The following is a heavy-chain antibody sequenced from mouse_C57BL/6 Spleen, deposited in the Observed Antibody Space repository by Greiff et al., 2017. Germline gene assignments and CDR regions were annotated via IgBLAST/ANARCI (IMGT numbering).Heavy chain of an antibody. V-gene: IGHV1-69*01. CDR1: GYTFTSYW. CDR2: IDPSDSYT. J-gene: IGHJ3*01. Sequence: QVQLQQPGAELVMPGASVKLSCKASGYTFTSYWMHWVKQRPGQGLEWIGDIDPSDSYTNYNQKFKGKSTLTVDKSSSTAYMQLSSLTSEDSAVCSSARYRDYEGVAYRGQGTLVTVSA. D-gene: IGHD2-4*01. CDR3: ARYRDYEGVAY.